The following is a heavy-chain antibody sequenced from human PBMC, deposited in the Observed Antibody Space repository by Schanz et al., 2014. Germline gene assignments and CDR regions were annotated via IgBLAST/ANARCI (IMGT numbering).Heavy chain of an antibody. J-gene: IGHJ6*02. CDR3: ARAQGVIRLYYGVDV. CDR2: IYSSGST. V-gene: IGHV3-53*04. Sequence: VDLVESGGGVVQPGGSLRLSCAASGFTVSNSYIHWVRQAPGKGLEWVSTIYSSGSTYYADSVRGRFTISRDNSMNTVYLQMNSLRSDDAAVYYCARAQGVIRLYYGVDVWGQGTTVTVSS. D-gene: IGHD3-10*01. CDR1: GFTVSNSY.